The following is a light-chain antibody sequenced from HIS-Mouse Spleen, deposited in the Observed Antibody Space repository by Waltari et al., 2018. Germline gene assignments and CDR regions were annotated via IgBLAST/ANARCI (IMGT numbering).Light chain of an antibody. CDR3: QAWDSSTVV. CDR2: QDS. J-gene: IGLJ2*01. CDR1: KLGDKY. V-gene: IGLV3-1*01. Sequence: SYELTQPPSVSVSPGQTARITCSGAKLGDKYACWYQQKPGQSPVLVIYQDSKRPSGIPERFSGSNSGNTATLTISGTQAMDEADYYCQAWDSSTVVFGGGTKLTVL.